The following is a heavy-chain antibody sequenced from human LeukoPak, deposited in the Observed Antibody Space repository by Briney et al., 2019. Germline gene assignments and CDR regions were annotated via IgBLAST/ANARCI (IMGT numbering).Heavy chain of an antibody. CDR1: GFTFSSYG. Sequence: GGSLRLSCAASGFTFSSYGMHWVRQAPGKGLEWVAFIRYDGSNKYYADSVKGRFTISRDNSKDTLYLQMNSLRAEDTAVYYCAKDPQKWESYFDYWGQGTLVTVSS. V-gene: IGHV3-30*02. J-gene: IGHJ4*02. CDR3: AKDPQKWESYFDY. D-gene: IGHD1-26*01. CDR2: IRYDGSNK.